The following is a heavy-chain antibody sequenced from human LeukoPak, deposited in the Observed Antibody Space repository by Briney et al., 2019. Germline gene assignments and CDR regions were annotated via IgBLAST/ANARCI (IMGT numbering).Heavy chain of an antibody. CDR2: ISGSGGST. Sequence: GGSLRLSCAASGFTFSSYAMSWVRQAPGKGLEWVSAISGSGGSTYYADSVKGRFTISRDNSKNTLYLQMHSLRAEDTAVYYCAKDRAPYYYDSSGYYSFDYWGQGTLVTVSS. CDR1: GFTFSSYA. D-gene: IGHD3-22*01. V-gene: IGHV3-23*01. CDR3: AKDRAPYYYDSSGYYSFDY. J-gene: IGHJ4*02.